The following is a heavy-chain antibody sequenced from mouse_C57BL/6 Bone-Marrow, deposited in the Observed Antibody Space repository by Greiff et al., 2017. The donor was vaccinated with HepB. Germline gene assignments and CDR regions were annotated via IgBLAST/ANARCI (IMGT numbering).Heavy chain of an antibody. CDR3: ARGGPTDY. CDR2: IDPSDSYT. Sequence: QVQLQQPGAELVKPGASVKLSCKASGYTFTSYWMQWVKQRPGQGLEWIGEIDPSDSYTNYNQKFKGKATLTVDTSSSTAYMQLSSLTSEDSAVYYCARGGPTDYWGQGTTLTVSS. J-gene: IGHJ2*01. V-gene: IGHV1-50*01. CDR1: GYTFTSYW.